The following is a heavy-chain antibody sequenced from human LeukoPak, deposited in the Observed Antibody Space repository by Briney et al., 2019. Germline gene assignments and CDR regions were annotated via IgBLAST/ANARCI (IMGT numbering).Heavy chain of an antibody. J-gene: IGHJ4*02. CDR1: GFTFSSYE. D-gene: IGHD3-10*01. V-gene: IGHV3-48*03. Sequence: GGSLRLSCAASGFTFSSYEMNWVRQAPGKGLEWVSYISSSGSTIYYADSVKGRFTISRDNAKTSLYLQMNSLRAEDTAVYYCARGAPMVRGVRAYYFDYWGQGTLVTVSS. CDR3: ARGAPMVRGVRAYYFDY. CDR2: ISSSGSTI.